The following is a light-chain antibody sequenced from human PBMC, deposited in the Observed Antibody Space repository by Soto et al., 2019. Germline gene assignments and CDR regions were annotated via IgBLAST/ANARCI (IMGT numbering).Light chain of an antibody. CDR3: HKYNSALLT. V-gene: IGKV1-27*01. Sequence: DIQMTQSPSSLSASVGDRVTITCRASQGIYNYLAWYQQKPGKAPNLLIYAASTWEPGVPSRSSGSGSGTDFTLTISSLQPEDVATYYCHKYNSALLTFGQGTRLEIK. J-gene: IGKJ5*01. CDR1: QGIYNY. CDR2: AAS.